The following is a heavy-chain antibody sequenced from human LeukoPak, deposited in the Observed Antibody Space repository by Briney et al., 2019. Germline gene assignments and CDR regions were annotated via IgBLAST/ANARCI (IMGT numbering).Heavy chain of an antibody. D-gene: IGHD3-10*01. J-gene: IGHJ4*02. Sequence: GRSLRLSCAASGFTFSSYGMHWVRQAPGKGLEWVAVISYDGSNKYYADSVKGRFTISRDNAKNSLYLQMNSLRAEDTALYYCAKDVNRDYYGSEFDYWGQGTLVTVSS. V-gene: IGHV3-30*18. CDR2: ISYDGSNK. CDR3: AKDVNRDYYGSEFDY. CDR1: GFTFSSYG.